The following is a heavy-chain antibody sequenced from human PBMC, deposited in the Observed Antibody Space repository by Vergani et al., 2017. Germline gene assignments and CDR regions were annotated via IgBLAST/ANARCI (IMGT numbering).Heavy chain of an antibody. J-gene: IGHJ4*02. D-gene: IGHD6-6*01. CDR2: INHSGST. V-gene: IGHV4-34*01. CDR1: GGSFSGYY. CDR3: ARGLRTRPVDY. Sequence: QVQLQQWGAGLLTPSETLSLTCAVYGGSFSGYYWSWIRQPPGKGLEWIGEINHSGSTNYNPSLKSRVTISVDTSKNQFSLKLSSVTAADTAVDYCARGLRTRPVDYWGQGTLVTVSS.